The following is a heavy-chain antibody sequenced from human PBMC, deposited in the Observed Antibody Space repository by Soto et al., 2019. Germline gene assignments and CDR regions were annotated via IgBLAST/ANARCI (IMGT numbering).Heavy chain of an antibody. Sequence: GEALKLSCKGSGYRFTSYWIGWVRQMPGKGLEWMGTVYPGDSDTRYSPSFQGQVTISADKSINTAYLQWSSLKASDTAIYYCARHELTELRHDDFWSGYFFAYWGQGTLVTVSS. V-gene: IGHV5-51*01. D-gene: IGHD3-3*01. CDR1: GYRFTSYW. J-gene: IGHJ4*02. CDR3: ARHELTELRHDDFWSGYFFAY. CDR2: VYPGDSDT.